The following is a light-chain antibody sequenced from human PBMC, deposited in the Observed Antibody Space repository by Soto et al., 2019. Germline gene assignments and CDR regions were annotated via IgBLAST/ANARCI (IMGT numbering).Light chain of an antibody. CDR3: QTWGTGIVV. CDR1: SGHSSYA. CDR2: LNSDGSH. J-gene: IGLJ2*01. V-gene: IGLV4-69*01. Sequence: QLVLTQSPSASASLGASVKLTCTLSSGHSSYAIAWHKQQPEKGPRYLMKLNSDGSHSKGDGIPERFSGSSSGAERYHTISSLQPEDEADYYCQTWGTGIVVFGGGTKLTVL.